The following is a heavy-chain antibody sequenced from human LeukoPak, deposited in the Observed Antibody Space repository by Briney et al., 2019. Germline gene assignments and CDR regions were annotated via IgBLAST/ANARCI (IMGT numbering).Heavy chain of an antibody. V-gene: IGHV4-34*01. J-gene: IGHJ4*02. D-gene: IGHD3-22*01. CDR3: ASVGRYYYDSSGYFPRDFDY. CDR2: INHSGST. Sequence: PSETLSLTCAVYGGSFSGYYWSWIRQPPGKGLEWIGEINHSGSTNYNPSLKSRVTISVDTSKNQFSLKLSSVTAADTAVYYCASVGRYYYDSSGYFPRDFDYWGQGTLVTVSS. CDR1: GGSFSGYY.